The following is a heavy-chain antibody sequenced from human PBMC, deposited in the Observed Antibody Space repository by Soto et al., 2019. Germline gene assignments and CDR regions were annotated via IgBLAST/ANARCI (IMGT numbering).Heavy chain of an antibody. Sequence: QVQLVQSGAEEKKPGASVKVSCKASGYTFTSYAMHWVRQAPGQRLGWMGWINAGNGNTKYSQKFQGRVTITRDTSARTAYMELSSLRSEDTAVYYCARVLVGATPVDYWGQGTLVTVSS. CDR1: GYTFTSYA. J-gene: IGHJ4*02. V-gene: IGHV1-3*05. CDR3: ARVLVGATPVDY. D-gene: IGHD1-26*01. CDR2: INAGNGNT.